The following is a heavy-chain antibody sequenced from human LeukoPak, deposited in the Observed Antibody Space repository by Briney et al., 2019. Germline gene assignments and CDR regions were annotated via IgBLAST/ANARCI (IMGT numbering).Heavy chain of an antibody. D-gene: IGHD6-19*01. CDR3: ARADRSSSGGIFDY. V-gene: IGHV3-23*01. CDR2: ISGSGGST. CDR1: GFTFSSYA. J-gene: IGHJ4*02. Sequence: GGSLRLSCAASGFTFSSYAMSWVRQAPGKGLEWVSAISGSGGSTYYADSVKGRFTISRDNSKNTLYLQMNSLRAEDTAVYYCARADRSSSGGIFDYWGQGTQVTVSS.